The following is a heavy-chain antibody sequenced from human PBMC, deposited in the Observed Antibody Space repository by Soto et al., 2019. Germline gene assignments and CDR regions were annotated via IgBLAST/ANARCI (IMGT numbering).Heavy chain of an antibody. V-gene: IGHV1-69*01. CDR3: ASGVARSRRYYYYYGMDV. D-gene: IGHD2-15*01. CDR2: VIPIFGTA. Sequence: QVQLVQSGAEVKKPGSSVKVSCKASGGTFSSYAISWVRQAPGQGLEWMGGVIPIFGTANYAQTFQGRVPITADESTSTAGMELSSLRSEDTAVDYWASGVARSRRYYYYYGMDVWGHVTTVTVCS. CDR1: GGTFSSYA. J-gene: IGHJ6*02.